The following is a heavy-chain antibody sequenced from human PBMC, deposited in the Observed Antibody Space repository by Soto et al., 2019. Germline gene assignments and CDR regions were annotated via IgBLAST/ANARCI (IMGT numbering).Heavy chain of an antibody. CDR2: ISSSSGTT. CDR3: AKDLRYSVL. D-gene: IGHD2-21*01. V-gene: IGHV3-23*01. CDR1: RFTFRGYA. J-gene: IGHJ4*02. Sequence: GLSLRLSCVASRFTFRGYAMSCVSQAPGQGLEGGSVISSSSGTTYYAGSVKGRFNIPRDNPKNTFYLQMNSLRAEDTAVYYCAKDLRYSVLCGQRTRVTVSS.